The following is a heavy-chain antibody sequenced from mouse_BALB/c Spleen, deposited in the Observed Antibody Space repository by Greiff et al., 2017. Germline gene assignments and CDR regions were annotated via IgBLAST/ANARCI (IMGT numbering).Heavy chain of an antibody. J-gene: IGHJ3*01. V-gene: IGHV3-8*02. CDR1: GDSITSGY. D-gene: IGHD1-2*01. Sequence: EVMLVESGPSLVKPSQTLSLTCSVTGDSITSGYWNWIRKFPGNKLEYMGYISYSGSTYYNPSLKSRISITRDTSKNQYYLQLNSVTTEDTATYYCARWNSLLRSLFAYWGQGTLVTVSA. CDR2: ISYSGST. CDR3: ARWNSLLRSLFAY.